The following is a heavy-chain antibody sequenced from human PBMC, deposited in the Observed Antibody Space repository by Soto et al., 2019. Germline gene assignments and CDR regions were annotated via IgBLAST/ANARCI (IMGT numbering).Heavy chain of an antibody. D-gene: IGHD3-16*01. CDR3: ARGGTRIDY. V-gene: IGHV1-18*01. CDR1: GYTFTNFG. J-gene: IGHJ4*02. CDR2: ISAYNGNT. Sequence: QVQLVQSGAEVKKPGASVKVSCKASGYTFTNFGISWVRQAPGQGLEWMGWISAYNGNTNYAQHFQGIVTMTPDTSTSTAYMELRSLSSDDTGVYYCARGGTRIDYWGQGTLVTVSS.